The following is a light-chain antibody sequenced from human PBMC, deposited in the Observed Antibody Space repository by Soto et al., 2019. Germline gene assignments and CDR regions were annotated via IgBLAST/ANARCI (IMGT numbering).Light chain of an antibody. CDR3: QSNYILPWT. J-gene: IGKJ1*01. Sequence: DIQVTQSPPSLSASVGDRVTITCRASQYIGNYLNWYQHKPGKAPQLLIYSASTLQIGVPSRFSGSVSGTDFTLTITTLQSDDFASYYCQSNYILPWTFGQGTKVETK. V-gene: IGKV1-39*01. CDR2: SAS. CDR1: QYIGNY.